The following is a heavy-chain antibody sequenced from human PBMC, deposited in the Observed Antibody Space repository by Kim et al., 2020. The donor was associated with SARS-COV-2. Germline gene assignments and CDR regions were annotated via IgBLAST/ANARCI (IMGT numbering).Heavy chain of an antibody. CDR3: AKGVLRYFDWQGYFDL. D-gene: IGHD3-9*01. CDR2: ISGSGGST. CDR1: GFTFSSYA. Sequence: GGSLRLSCAASGFTFSSYAMSWVRQAPGKGPEWVSAISGSGGSTYYADSVKGRFTISRDNSKNTLYLQMNSLRAEDTAVYYCAKGVLRYFDWQGYFDLWGRGTLVTVSS. V-gene: IGHV3-23*01. J-gene: IGHJ2*01.